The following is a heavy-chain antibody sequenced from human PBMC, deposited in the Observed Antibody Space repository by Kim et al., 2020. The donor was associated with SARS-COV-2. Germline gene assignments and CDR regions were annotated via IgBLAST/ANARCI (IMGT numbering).Heavy chain of an antibody. Sequence: ASVKVSCKASGFTFTFYSMHWVRQAPGQGLEWMGMINSSGGGTNYAQKFQGRATMTGDTSTNTVYMELSSLRSDDTAVYYCAKEGGHWGQGTLVTVSS. J-gene: IGHJ4*02. V-gene: IGHV1-46*01. CDR2: INSSGGGT. CDR3: AKEGGH. CDR1: GFTFTFYS. D-gene: IGHD3-16*01.